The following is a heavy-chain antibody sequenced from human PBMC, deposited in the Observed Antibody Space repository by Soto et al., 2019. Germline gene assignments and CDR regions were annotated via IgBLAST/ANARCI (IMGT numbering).Heavy chain of an antibody. CDR3: AKGPGQLVREYFQH. J-gene: IGHJ1*01. CDR2: ISGSGGST. V-gene: IGHV3-23*01. Sequence: GGSLRLSCAASGFTFSSYAMSWVRQAPGKGLEWVSAISGSGGSTYYADSVKGRFTISRDNSKNTLYLQMNSLRAEDTDVYSCAKGPGQLVREYFQHWGQGTLVTVSS. D-gene: IGHD6-6*01. CDR1: GFTFSSYA.